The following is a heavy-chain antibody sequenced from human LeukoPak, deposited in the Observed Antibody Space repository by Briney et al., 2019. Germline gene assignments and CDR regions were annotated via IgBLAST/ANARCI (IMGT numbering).Heavy chain of an antibody. Sequence: GGSLRLSCAASGFTFSSYSTNWVRQAPGKGLEWVSSISSSSSYIYYADSVKGRFTISRDNAKNSLYLQMNSLRAEDTAVYYCARELFSVPQLGPTNYWGQGALVTVSS. J-gene: IGHJ4*02. CDR1: GFTFSSYS. CDR3: ARELFSVPQLGPTNY. D-gene: IGHD6-13*01. CDR2: ISSSSSYI. V-gene: IGHV3-21*01.